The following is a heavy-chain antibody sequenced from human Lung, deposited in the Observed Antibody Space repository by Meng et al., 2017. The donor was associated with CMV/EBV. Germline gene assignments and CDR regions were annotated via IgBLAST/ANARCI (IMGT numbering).Heavy chain of an antibody. V-gene: IGHV3-48*03. D-gene: IGHD6-13*01. Sequence: SCAASGFTFSSYEMNWVRQAPGKGLEWVSYISSSGSTIYYADSVKGRFTISRDNAKKSLYLQMNSLRAEDTAVYYCARGGFSWYDNWFDPWGQGTXVTVSS. CDR1: GFTFSSYE. J-gene: IGHJ5*02. CDR3: ARGGFSWYDNWFDP. CDR2: ISSSGSTI.